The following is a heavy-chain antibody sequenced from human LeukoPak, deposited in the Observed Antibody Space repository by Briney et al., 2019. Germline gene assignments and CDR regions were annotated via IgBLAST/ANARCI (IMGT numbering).Heavy chain of an antibody. CDR3: ALRDYYDRSGQEH. J-gene: IGHJ1*01. Sequence: ASVKVSCKASGYTFTSYYMHWVRQAPGQGLEWMGIINPSGGSTSYAQKFQGRATMTRDTSTSTVYMELSSLRSEDTAVYYCALRDYYDRSGQEHWGQGTLVTVSS. CDR1: GYTFTSYY. CDR2: INPSGGST. V-gene: IGHV1-46*01. D-gene: IGHD3-22*01.